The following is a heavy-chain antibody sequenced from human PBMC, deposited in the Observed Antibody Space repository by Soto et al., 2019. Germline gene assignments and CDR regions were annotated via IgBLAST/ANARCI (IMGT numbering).Heavy chain of an antibody. V-gene: IGHV4-30-4*01. CDR3: ARARLMLRHGGVDS. Sequence: SETLPLTCTVSGDSISTGDYYWSWIRQPPGKGLEWVGSIYYSGSTTYSPSLKSRVTISVDTAKNQFSLKFNSVTAADTAVYYCARARLMLRHGGVDSWGQGTLVTVSS. J-gene: IGHJ4*02. CDR1: GDSISTGDYY. D-gene: IGHD3-16*01. CDR2: IYYSGST.